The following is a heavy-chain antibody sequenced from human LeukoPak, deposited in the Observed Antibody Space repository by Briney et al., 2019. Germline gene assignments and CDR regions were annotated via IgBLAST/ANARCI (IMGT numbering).Heavy chain of an antibody. Sequence: GESLTLTCAASGCTFSNYNMNWVRQPPGKGLEWISSITESRTYIYYPDSVKGRFTISRNNAKNSLYLQMKRLRAEDTALYYCARGGGRLGRRYYYIDVWGKGTTVTVSS. J-gene: IGHJ6*03. CDR1: GCTFSNYN. CDR3: ARGGGRLGRRYYYIDV. V-gene: IGHV3-21*01. D-gene: IGHD7-27*01. CDR2: ITESRTYI.